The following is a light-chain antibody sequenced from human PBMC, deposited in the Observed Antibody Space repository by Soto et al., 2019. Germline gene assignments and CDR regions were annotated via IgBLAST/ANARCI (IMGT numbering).Light chain of an antibody. J-gene: IGKJ4*01. CDR2: GAS. Sequence: EIVMTQSPATLSVSPGERATLSCRASQSVTNNLAWYQHKLGQAPRLLIYGASTRATGIPARFSASGSGTEFTLTISSLQSEDFAVYYCQQYSTWPLTFGGGTKVEIK. CDR1: QSVTNN. CDR3: QQYSTWPLT. V-gene: IGKV3-15*01.